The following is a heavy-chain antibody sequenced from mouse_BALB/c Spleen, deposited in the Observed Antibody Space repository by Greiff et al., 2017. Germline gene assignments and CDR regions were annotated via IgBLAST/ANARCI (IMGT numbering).Heavy chain of an antibody. V-gene: IGHV5-6-4*01. CDR2: ISSGGSYT. D-gene: IGHD6-1*01. CDR3: TRVGAEDAMDY. Sequence: EVKLMESGGGLVKPGGSLKLSCAASGFSFSSYTMSWVRQTPEKRLEWVATISSGGSYTYYPASVKGRFTISRDNAKTTLYLQMSSLTSEDTAMYDWTRVGAEDAMDYGGKGTSVTVSS. CDR1: GFSFSSYT. J-gene: IGHJ4*01.